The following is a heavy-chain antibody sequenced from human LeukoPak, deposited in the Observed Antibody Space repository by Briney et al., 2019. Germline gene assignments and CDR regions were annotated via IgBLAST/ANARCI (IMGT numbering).Heavy chain of an antibody. CDR1: GYTFTSYD. CDR3: ARARRGTIFGYYYMDV. Sequence: SVKVSCKASGYTFTSYDINWVRQATGQGLEWMGGIIPIFGTANYAQKFQGRVTITADESTSTAYMELSSLRSEDTAVYYCARARRGTIFGYYYMDVWGKGTTVTVSS. D-gene: IGHD3-3*01. CDR2: IIPIFGTA. V-gene: IGHV1-69*13. J-gene: IGHJ6*03.